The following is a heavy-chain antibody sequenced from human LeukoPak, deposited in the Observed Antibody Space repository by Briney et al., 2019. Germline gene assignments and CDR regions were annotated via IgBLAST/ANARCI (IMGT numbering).Heavy chain of an antibody. D-gene: IGHD6-6*01. V-gene: IGHV4-34*01. J-gene: IGHJ5*02. CDR2: INHSGST. CDR1: GGSFSGYY. Sequence: SETLSLTCAVYGGSFSGYYWSWIRQPPGKGLEWIGEINHSGSTNYNPSLKSRVTISVDTSKNQFSLKLSSVTAADTAVYYCARGARENWFDPWGQGTLATVSS. CDR3: ARGARENWFDP.